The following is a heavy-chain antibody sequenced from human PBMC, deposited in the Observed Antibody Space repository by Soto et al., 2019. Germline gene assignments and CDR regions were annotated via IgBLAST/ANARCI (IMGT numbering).Heavy chain of an antibody. Sequence: SQTLSLTCAISGDSVSSNSAAWNWIRQSPSRGLEWLGRTYYRSKWYNDYAVSVKSRITINPDTSKNQFSLQLNSVTPEDTAVYYCARGIAAAGTILGSPQRFDPWGQGTLVTVSS. CDR3: ARGIAAAGTILGSPQRFDP. D-gene: IGHD6-13*01. CDR1: GDSVSSNSAA. V-gene: IGHV6-1*01. CDR2: TYYRSKWYN. J-gene: IGHJ5*02.